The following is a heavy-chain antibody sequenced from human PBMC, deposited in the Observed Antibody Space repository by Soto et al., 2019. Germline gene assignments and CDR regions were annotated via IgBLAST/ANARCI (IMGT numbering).Heavy chain of an antibody. CDR2: INHSGST. V-gene: IGHV4-34*01. Sequence: SETLSLTCAVYGGSFSGYYWSWIRQPPGKGLEWIGEINHSGSTNYNPSLKSRVTISVDTSKNQFSLKLSSVTAADMAVYYCARGRGYYYYYGMDVWGQGTTVTVSS. J-gene: IGHJ6*02. CDR1: GGSFSGYY. D-gene: IGHD3-10*01. CDR3: ARGRGYYYYYGMDV.